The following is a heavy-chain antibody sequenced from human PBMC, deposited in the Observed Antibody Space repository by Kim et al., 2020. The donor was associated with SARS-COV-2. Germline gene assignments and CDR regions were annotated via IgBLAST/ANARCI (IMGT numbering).Heavy chain of an antibody. D-gene: IGHD3-9*01. V-gene: IGHV4-59*01. CDR2: SYYSGST. CDR3: ASLILTGYLSRGGMDV. Sequence: SETLSLTCTVSGGFISSYYWSWIRQPPGKGLEWIGYSYYSGSTNYNPSLKSRVTISVDTSKNQFSLKLSAVTAADTAVYYCASLILTGYLSRGGMDVWGQGTTVTVSS. J-gene: IGHJ6*02. CDR1: GGFISSYY.